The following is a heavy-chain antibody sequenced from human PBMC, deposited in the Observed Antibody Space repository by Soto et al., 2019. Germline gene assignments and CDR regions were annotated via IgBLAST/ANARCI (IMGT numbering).Heavy chain of an antibody. J-gene: IGHJ4*02. CDR2: IYPGDSDT. CDR1: GYSFTSYW. Sequence: GESLKISCKGSGYSFTSYWIGWVRQMPGKGLEWMGIIYPGDSDTRYSPSFQGQVTISADKSISTAYLQWSSLKASDTAMYYCARRFLGSGVFDSFDYWGQGTLVTVSS. CDR3: ARRFLGSGVFDSFDY. D-gene: IGHD3-10*01. V-gene: IGHV5-51*01.